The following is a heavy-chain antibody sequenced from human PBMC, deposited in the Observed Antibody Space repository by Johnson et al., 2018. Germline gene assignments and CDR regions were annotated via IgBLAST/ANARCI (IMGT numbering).Heavy chain of an antibody. D-gene: IGHD6-19*01. Sequence: QWVRQAPGXGLEXVAVISYDGSNKYYADSVKGRFTISRDNSKNTLNLKMNSLRAEDTAVYYCAKDRQWLVTSLEHWGQGTLVTVSS. CDR2: ISYDGSNK. CDR3: AKDRQWLVTSLEH. J-gene: IGHJ1*01. V-gene: IGHV3-30*18.